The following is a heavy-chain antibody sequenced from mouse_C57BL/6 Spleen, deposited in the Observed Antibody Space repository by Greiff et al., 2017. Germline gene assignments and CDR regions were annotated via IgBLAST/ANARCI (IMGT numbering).Heavy chain of an antibody. V-gene: IGHV1-82*01. Sequence: QVQLQQSGAELVKPGASVKISCKASGYAFSSSWMNWVKQRPGKGLEWIGRIYPGDGDTNYNGKFKGKATLTADKSSSTAYMQLRSLTSEDSAVYFCARNGPYYYAMDYWGQGTSVTVSS. CDR1: GYAFSSSW. CDR3: ARNGPYYYAMDY. CDR2: IYPGDGDT. J-gene: IGHJ4*01.